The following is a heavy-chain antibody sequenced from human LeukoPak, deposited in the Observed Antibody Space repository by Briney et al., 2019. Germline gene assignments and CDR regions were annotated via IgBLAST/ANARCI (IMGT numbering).Heavy chain of an antibody. V-gene: IGHV3-21*01. CDR2: ISGSSRYI. CDR3: ARELVDTSGHYYLDY. CDR1: GFTFSSYT. Sequence: GGSLRLSCAASGFTFSSYTMNWVRQAPGKGLEWVSSISGSSRYIYYADSVKGRFTIPRDYSLFLQMNSLRAEDTAVYYCARELVDTSGHYYLDYWGQGTLVTVSS. J-gene: IGHJ4*02. D-gene: IGHD3-22*01.